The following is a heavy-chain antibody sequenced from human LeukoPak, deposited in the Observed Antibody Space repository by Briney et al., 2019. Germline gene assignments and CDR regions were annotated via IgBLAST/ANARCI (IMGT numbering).Heavy chain of an antibody. CDR3: ARERYCSGGSCRTDAFDI. D-gene: IGHD2-15*01. CDR2: INPNSGGT. CDR1: GYTFTGYY. V-gene: IGHV1-2*02. Sequence: ASVKVSCKASGYTFTGYYMHWVRQAPGQGLEWMGWINPNSGGTNYAQKSQGRVTMTRDTSISTAYMELSRLRSDDTAVYYCARERYCSGGSCRTDAFDIWGQGTMVTVSS. J-gene: IGHJ3*02.